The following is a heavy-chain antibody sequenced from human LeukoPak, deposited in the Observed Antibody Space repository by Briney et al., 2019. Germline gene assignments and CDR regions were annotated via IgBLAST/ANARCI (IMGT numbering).Heavy chain of an antibody. D-gene: IGHD3-22*01. Sequence: PGGSLRLSCAASGNYWMHWVRQAPGKGLVWVSHINSDGSWTSYADSVKGRFTISKDNAKNTVYLQMNNLRAEDTAVYYCVSFYETDWGQGTLVTVSS. CDR3: VSFYETD. J-gene: IGHJ4*02. CDR1: GNYW. V-gene: IGHV3-74*01. CDR2: INSDGSWT.